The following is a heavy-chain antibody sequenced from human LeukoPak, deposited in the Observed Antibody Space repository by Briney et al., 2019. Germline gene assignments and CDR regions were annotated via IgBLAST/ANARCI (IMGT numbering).Heavy chain of an antibody. V-gene: IGHV3-7*01. J-gene: IGHJ4*02. CDR2: IKEDGSER. Sequence: GGSLRLSCEGSAFIFSGHWMNWVRQTPGKGLEWVASIKEDGSERQYVDSVKGRFSISRDNTKGSLFLQLNSLRAEDTAVYYCARDPKGLLYSYYFDYWGQGTLVTVSS. CDR3: ARDPKGLLYSYYFDY. D-gene: IGHD3-16*01. CDR1: AFIFSGHW.